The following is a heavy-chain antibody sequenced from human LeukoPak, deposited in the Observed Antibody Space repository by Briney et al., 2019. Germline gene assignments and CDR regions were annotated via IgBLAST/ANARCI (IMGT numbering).Heavy chain of an antibody. Sequence: GALRLSCAASGFIFSDYNMHWVRQVPGKGLEWVSIISGDGGRTSYADSVKGRVTISRDNSKNSLHLQMYSLRTEDTAFYYCAKDVSGSIDSWGQGTLVTVSS. D-gene: IGHD5/OR15-5a*01. CDR2: ISGDGGRT. V-gene: IGHV3-43*02. CDR1: GFIFSDYN. J-gene: IGHJ4*02. CDR3: AKDVSGSIDS.